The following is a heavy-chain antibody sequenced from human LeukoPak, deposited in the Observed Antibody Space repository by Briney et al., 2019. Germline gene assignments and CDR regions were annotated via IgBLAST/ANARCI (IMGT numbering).Heavy chain of an antibody. D-gene: IGHD6-19*01. J-gene: IGHJ4*02. CDR2: ICYSGST. V-gene: IGHV4-59*05. CDR1: GGSMSGFY. Sequence: PSETLSLTCSVSGGSMSGFYWSWLRQPPGSRVEGLRSICYSGSTYYNPSLKSRVTISVATSKSQFSRRLSSVPAADTAVYYCARRQWLAPFDYWGQGTLVTVSS. CDR3: ARRQWLAPFDY.